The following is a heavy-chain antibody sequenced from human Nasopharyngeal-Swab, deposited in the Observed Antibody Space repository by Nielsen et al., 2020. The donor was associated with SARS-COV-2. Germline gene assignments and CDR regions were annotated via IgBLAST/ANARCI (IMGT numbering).Heavy chain of an antibody. CDR3: AKKGQQWLADDAFDT. V-gene: IGHV3-23*02. D-gene: IGHD6-19*01. CDR1: GFTFSSYA. J-gene: IGHJ3*02. CDR2: ISGSGVST. Sequence: GESLKISCATSGFTFSSYAMGWARQAQVKGLEWVSVISGSGVSTYYGDSVKGRFAISRDNSKNRLYLQMKSLKVEDTAVSYCAKKGQQWLADDAFDTWGQGSLVRLSS.